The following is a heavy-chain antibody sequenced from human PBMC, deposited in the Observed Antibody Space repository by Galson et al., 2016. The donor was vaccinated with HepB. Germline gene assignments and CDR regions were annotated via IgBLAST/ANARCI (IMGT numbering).Heavy chain of an antibody. Sequence: SLRLSCAASGFTFDDYGMSWVRQTPGKGLEWVSGINWNGGSTGYADSVKGRFTISRDNAENSFYLQMNSLRAEDTAVYYGFGAQSSPWGQGTLVTVSS. CDR3: FGAQSSP. J-gene: IGHJ5*02. CDR2: INWNGGST. V-gene: IGHV3-20*04. D-gene: IGHD4/OR15-4a*01. CDR1: GFTFDDYG.